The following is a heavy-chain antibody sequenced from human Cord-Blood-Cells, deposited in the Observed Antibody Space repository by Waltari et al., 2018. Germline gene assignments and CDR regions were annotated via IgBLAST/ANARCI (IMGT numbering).Heavy chain of an antibody. CDR2: ISWNSGSI. CDR1: GFTFDDYA. D-gene: IGHD2-2*01. CDR3: AKDMGSRKNDAFDI. V-gene: IGHV3-9*03. J-gene: IGHJ3*02. Sequence: EVQLVESGGGLVQPGRSLRLSCAASGFTFDDYAMHWVRPAPGKGLEWVSGISWNSGSIGYADSVKGRFTISRDNAKNSLYLQMNSLRAEDMALYYCAKDMGSRKNDAFDIWGQGTMVTVSS.